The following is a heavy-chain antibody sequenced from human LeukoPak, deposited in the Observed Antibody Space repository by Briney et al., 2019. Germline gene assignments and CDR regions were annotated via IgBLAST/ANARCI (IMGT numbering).Heavy chain of an antibody. CDR2: IIPIFGTA. CDR3: ARNKHYNVDTAMVFGY. CDR1: GYTFTGYY. V-gene: IGHV1-69*13. J-gene: IGHJ4*02. Sequence: SVKVSCKASGYTFTGYYMHWVRQAPGQGLEWMGGIIPIFGTANYAQKFQGRVTITADESTSTAYMELSSLRSEDTAVYYCARNKHYNVDTAMVFGYWGQGTLVTVSS. D-gene: IGHD5-18*01.